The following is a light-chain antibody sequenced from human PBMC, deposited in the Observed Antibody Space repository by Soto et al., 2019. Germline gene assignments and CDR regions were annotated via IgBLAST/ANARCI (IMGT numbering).Light chain of an antibody. CDR1: SDVVGNYNL. CDR3: CSYSSTATREV. Sequence: QSALTQPASVSGSPGQSITISCTGTSDVVGNYNLVSWYQQHPGKAPKLIIYEGNKRPSGVSNRFSGSKSANTASLTISGLRAEDEADYYCCSYSSTATREVFGTGTKLTVL. J-gene: IGLJ1*01. CDR2: EGN. V-gene: IGLV2-14*02.